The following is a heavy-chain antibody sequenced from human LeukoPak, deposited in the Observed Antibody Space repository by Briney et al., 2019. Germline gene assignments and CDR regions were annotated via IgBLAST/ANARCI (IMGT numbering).Heavy chain of an antibody. V-gene: IGHV1-24*01. CDR1: GYTFTSYY. CDR2: CNPEDSET. Sequence: ASVKVSCKASGYTFTSYYMHWVRQAPGKGLEWMGGCNPEDSETIYAQKFQGRVTMTEDTSTDTAYMYLSSLRSEDTAVYYCATVTFWGQGTLVTVSS. CDR3: ATVTF. J-gene: IGHJ4*02. D-gene: IGHD4-11*01.